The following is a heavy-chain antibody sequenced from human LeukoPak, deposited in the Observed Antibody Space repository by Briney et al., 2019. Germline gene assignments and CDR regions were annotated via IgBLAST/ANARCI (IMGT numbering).Heavy chain of an antibody. CDR2: IHYIGSP. Sequence: SETLSLTCTVSGVSNYWSWIRQPPGKGLEWIGYIHYIGSPNYNPSLKSRVTISIDTSKNQFSLRLNSVTAADTAVYYCARHSNWNGGVDWFDPWGQGTQVTVSS. D-gene: IGHD1-20*01. CDR3: ARHSNWNGGVDWFDP. CDR1: GVSNY. J-gene: IGHJ5*02. V-gene: IGHV4-59*08.